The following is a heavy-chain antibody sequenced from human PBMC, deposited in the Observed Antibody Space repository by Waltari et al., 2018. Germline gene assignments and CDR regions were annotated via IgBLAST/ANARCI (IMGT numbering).Heavy chain of an antibody. D-gene: IGHD6-19*01. CDR2: IRNDRSSE. Sequence: QVQLVESGGRRGPAGGSLRLSRVASGFDFSYYGMHWLRQAPGKGLEWVAFIRNDRSSEHYGESVKGRFIISTENFKNTLYLQMNSLRIEDTGIYYCAKDIRNGWYADYLGQGTLVTVSS. CDR3: AKDIRNGWYADY. CDR1: GFDFSYYG. V-gene: IGHV3-30*02. J-gene: IGHJ4*02.